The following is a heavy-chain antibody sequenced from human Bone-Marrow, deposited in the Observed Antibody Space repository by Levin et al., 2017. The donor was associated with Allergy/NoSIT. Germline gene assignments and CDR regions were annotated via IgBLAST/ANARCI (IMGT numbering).Heavy chain of an antibody. CDR1: GFTFGDYA. Sequence: GESLKISCTASGFTFGDYAMSWFRQAPGKGLEWVGFIRSKAYGGTTEYAASVKGRFTISRDDSKSIAYLQMNSLKTEDTAVYYCTRVRTPPLSFDYWGQGTLVTVSS. V-gene: IGHV3-49*03. CDR3: TRVRTPPLSFDY. D-gene: IGHD1-1*01. J-gene: IGHJ4*02. CDR2: IRSKAYGGTT.